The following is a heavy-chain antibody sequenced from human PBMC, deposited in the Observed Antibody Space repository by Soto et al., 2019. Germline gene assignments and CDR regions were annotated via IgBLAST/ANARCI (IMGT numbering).Heavy chain of an antibody. CDR3: ARGGGVYYFDY. CDR2: IYYSGST. J-gene: IGHJ4*02. CDR1: GGSISSGDYY. V-gene: IGHV4-30-4*02. D-gene: IGHD2-8*02. Sequence: SETLSFTCTVSGGSISSGDYYWSWIRQPPGKGLEWIGYIYYSGSTYYNPSLKSRVTISVDTSKSQFSLKLSSVTAADTAVYYCARGGGVYYFDYWGQGTLVTVSS.